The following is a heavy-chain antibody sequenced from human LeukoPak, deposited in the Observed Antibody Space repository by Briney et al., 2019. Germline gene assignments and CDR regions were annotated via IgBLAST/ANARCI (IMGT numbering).Heavy chain of an antibody. J-gene: IGHJ4*02. CDR1: GGSFSGYY. D-gene: IGHD2-2*01. V-gene: IGHV4-34*01. Sequence: PSETLSLTCAVYGGSFSGYYWSWIRQPTGKGLEWIGEINHSGSTNYNPSLKSRVTISVDTSKNQFSLKLSSVTAADTAVYYCARGGGIVVVPAASGLDYWGQGTLVTVSS. CDR2: INHSGST. CDR3: ARGGGIVVVPAASGLDY.